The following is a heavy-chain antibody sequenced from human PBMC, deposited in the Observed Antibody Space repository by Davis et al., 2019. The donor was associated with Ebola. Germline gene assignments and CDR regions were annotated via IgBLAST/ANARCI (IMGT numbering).Heavy chain of an antibody. CDR2: IYYSGSS. CDR1: GGSISKTF. CDR3: ASYDFSSGGNWFDP. Sequence: PSETLSLTCTVSGGSISKTFWSWIRQSPGKGLEWIGYIYYSGSSNSNPSLKSRVTMSVDTAKNQFSLKLTSVTAADTAVYYCASYDFSSGGNWFDPWGQGALVTVSS. V-gene: IGHV4-59*01. J-gene: IGHJ5*02. D-gene: IGHD3-3*01.